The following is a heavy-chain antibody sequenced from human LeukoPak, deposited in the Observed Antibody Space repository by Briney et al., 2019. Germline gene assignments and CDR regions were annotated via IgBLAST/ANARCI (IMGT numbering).Heavy chain of an antibody. CDR3: ARVRFLDY. D-gene: IGHD3-3*01. J-gene: IGHJ4*02. CDR1: GFTFSDYY. V-gene: IGHV3-7*01. CDR2: IKQDGSEK. Sequence: GGSLRLSCAASGFTFSDYYMSWVRQAPGKGLEWVANIKQDGSEKYYVDSVKGRFTISRDNAKNSLYLQMNSLRAEDTAVYYCARVRFLDYWGQGTLVTVSS.